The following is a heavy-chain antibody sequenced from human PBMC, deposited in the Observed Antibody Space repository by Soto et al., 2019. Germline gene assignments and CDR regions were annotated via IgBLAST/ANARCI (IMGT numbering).Heavy chain of an antibody. CDR2: IIPIFGTA. CDR1: GGTFSSYA. Sequence: SVKVSCKASGGTFSSYAISWVRQAPGQGLEWMGGIIPIFGTANYAQKFQGRVAITADESTSTAYMELSSLRSEDTAVYYCARLIAANKNYYYHGMDVWGQGTTVTVSS. CDR3: ARLIAANKNYYYHGMDV. V-gene: IGHV1-69*13. J-gene: IGHJ6*02. D-gene: IGHD6-6*01.